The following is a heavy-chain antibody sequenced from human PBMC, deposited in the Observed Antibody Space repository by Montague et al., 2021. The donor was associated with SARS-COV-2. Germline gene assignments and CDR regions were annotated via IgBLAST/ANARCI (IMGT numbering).Heavy chain of an antibody. CDR3: ARDRFDFGAGRQGTIDF. CDR1: GDSITNHY. J-gene: IGHJ4*02. D-gene: IGHD3-10*01. V-gene: IGHV4-4*07. CDR2: MHFTGKT. Sequence: SEILSLTCSVSGDSITNHYWSWIRQPAGKGLEWIGRMHFTGKTNFSPFLSSRLTMSADTSKNQFSLKLTSVTAADTAIYFCARDRFDFGAGRQGTIDFWGQGTLVTVSS.